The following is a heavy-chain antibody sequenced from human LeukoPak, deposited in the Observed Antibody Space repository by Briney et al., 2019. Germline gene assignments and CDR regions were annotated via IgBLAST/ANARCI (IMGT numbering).Heavy chain of an antibody. D-gene: IGHD1-26*01. CDR2: INPNSGGT. V-gene: IGHV1-2*02. J-gene: IGHJ5*02. Sequence: GASVKVSCKASGYTFTGYYMHWVRQAPGQGLEWMGWINPNSGGTNYAQKFQGRVTMTRDTSISTAYMELSRLRSDDTAVYYCARDTGATFDWFDPWGQGTLVTVSS. CDR1: GYTFTGYY. CDR3: ARDTGATFDWFDP.